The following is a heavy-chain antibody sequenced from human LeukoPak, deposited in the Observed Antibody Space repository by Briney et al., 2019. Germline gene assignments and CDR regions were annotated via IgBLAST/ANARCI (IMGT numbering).Heavy chain of an antibody. CDR1: GFTLSNYG. CDR2: IWYDGSNQ. J-gene: IGHJ4*02. Sequence: GGSLRLSCAASGFTLSNYGMHWVRQAPGKGLEWVAVIWYDGSNQYYADSVKGRFTISRDNSKNTLYLQMNSLRAEDTAVYYCARGDIVGATTTPFDYWGQGTLVTVSS. CDR3: ARGDIVGATTTPFDY. D-gene: IGHD1-26*01. V-gene: IGHV3-33*01.